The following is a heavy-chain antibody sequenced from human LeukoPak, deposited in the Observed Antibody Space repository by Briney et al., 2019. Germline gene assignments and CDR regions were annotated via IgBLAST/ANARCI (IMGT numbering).Heavy chain of an antibody. V-gene: IGHV3-53*01. J-gene: IGHJ4*02. CDR1: GFTVSSNY. D-gene: IGHD3-9*01. Sequence: GGSLRLSCAASGFTVSSNYMSWVRQAPGKGLEWVSVIYSGGSTYYADSVKGRFTISRDNSKNTLYLQMNSLRAEDTAVYYCAKVTGKYDVLTGYRSYFDYWGQGTLVTVSS. CDR2: IYSGGST. CDR3: AKVTGKYDVLTGYRSYFDY.